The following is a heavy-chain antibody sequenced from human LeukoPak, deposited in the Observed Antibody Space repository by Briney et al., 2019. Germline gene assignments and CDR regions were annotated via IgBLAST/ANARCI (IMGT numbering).Heavy chain of an antibody. D-gene: IGHD3-22*01. CDR1: GGSISSGDYY. CDR3: ARLYYYDSSGPHYYMDV. J-gene: IGHJ6*03. Sequence: PSQTLSLTCTVSGGSISSGDYYWSWTRQPPGKGLEWIGYIYYSGSTYQNPSLKSRITISVDTSKNQFSLKLSSVTAADTAVYYCARLYYYDSSGPHYYMDVWGKGITVTVSS. CDR2: IYYSGST. V-gene: IGHV4-30-4*08.